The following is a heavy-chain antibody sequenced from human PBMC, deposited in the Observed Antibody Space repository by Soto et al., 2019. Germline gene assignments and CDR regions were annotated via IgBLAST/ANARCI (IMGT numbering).Heavy chain of an antibody. Sequence: QLQLQESGSGLLKPSQTLSLNCSVSGDSISSGGLSWNWLRQSPGRGLEWIGYIYYPGLTYYNPSLKSRVSMSLDSSETQVSLSLSSVPAADSAVYYCARGKRSKTATAGTGWFDPWGPGTLVTVSS. V-gene: IGHV4-30-2*06. D-gene: IGHD6-13*01. CDR1: GDSISSGGLS. CDR3: ARGKRSKTATAGTGWFDP. CDR2: IYYPGLT. J-gene: IGHJ5*02.